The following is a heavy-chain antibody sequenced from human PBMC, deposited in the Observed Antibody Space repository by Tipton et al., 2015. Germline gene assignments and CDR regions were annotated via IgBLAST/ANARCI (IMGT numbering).Heavy chain of an antibody. CDR1: GGSISSSLHY. J-gene: IGHJ4*02. CDR2: ISHSGNT. Sequence: TLSLTCTVSGGSISSSLHYWGWIRQPPGKGLEWIGSISHSGNTYYNPSLKSRVTISVDTSKNQFSLKLSSVTAADTAVYYCARHTPPLLLRFPPLGFDYWGQGTLVTVSS. D-gene: IGHD3-3*01. CDR3: ARHTPPLLLRFPPLGFDY. V-gene: IGHV4-39*01.